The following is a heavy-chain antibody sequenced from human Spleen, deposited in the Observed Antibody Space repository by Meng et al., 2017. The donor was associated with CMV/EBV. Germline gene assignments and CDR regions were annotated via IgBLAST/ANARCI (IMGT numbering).Heavy chain of an antibody. V-gene: IGHV3-30*02. D-gene: IGHD3-9*01. J-gene: IGHJ6*02. Sequence: GESLKISCAASGFTFGSYGMHWVRQAPGKGLEWVGFIRYDGSNKYYADSVKGRFTISRDNSKNTLYLQMNSLRAEDTAVYYCAKDHGSYYDILTGYVAPSYGMDVWGQGTTVTVSS. CDR1: GFTFGSYG. CDR3: AKDHGSYYDILTGYVAPSYGMDV. CDR2: IRYDGSNK.